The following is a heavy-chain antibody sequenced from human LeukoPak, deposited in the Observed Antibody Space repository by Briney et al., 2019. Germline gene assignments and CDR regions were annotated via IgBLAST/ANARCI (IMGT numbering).Heavy chain of an antibody. V-gene: IGHV3-48*03. CDR3: AREGEWDLDY. D-gene: IGHD3-16*01. CDR2: ISSSGSTI. J-gene: IGHJ4*02. CDR1: GFTFSSYE. Sequence: GGSLRLSCAASGFTFSSYEMNWVRQAAGKGLEWVSYISSSGSTIYYADSVKGRFTISRDNAKNSLYLQMNSLRAEDTAVYYCAREGEWDLDYWGQGTLVTVSS.